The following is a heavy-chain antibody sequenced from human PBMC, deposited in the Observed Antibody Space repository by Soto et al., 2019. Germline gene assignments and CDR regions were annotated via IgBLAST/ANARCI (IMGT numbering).Heavy chain of an antibody. Sequence: SETLSLTCTVSGGSISSGGYYWSWIRQHPGKGLEWIGYIYYSGSTYYNPSLKSRVTISVDTSKNQFSLKLSSVTAADTAVYYCARSGPGDGYNLCYWGQGTLVTVSS. CDR1: GGSISSGGYY. D-gene: IGHD5-12*01. V-gene: IGHV4-31*03. CDR3: ARSGPGDGYNLCY. J-gene: IGHJ4*02. CDR2: IYYSGST.